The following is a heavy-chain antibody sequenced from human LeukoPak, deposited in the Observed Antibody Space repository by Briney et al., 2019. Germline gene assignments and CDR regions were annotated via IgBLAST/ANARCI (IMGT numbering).Heavy chain of an antibody. CDR1: GFTFDDYA. D-gene: IGHD6-13*01. CDR2: ISWNSGSI. V-gene: IGHV3-9*01. Sequence: SLRLSCAASGFTFDDYAMHWVRQAPGKGLEWVSGISWNSGSIGYADSVKGRFTISRDNAKNSLYLQMNSLRAEDTALYYCAKDMAAAGTGFDYWGQGTLVTVSS. J-gene: IGHJ4*02. CDR3: AKDMAAAGTGFDY.